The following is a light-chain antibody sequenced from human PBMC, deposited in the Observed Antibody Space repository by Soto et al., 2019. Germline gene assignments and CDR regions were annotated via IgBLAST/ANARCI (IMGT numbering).Light chain of an antibody. CDR2: RGS. V-gene: IGKV3-20*01. CDR1: QNIRGNE. J-gene: IGKJ1*01. Sequence: EVVLTQSPGTLSLSPGERATLSCRASQNIRGNELAWYQQKPGQAPRLLIYRGSSRATGVPDRFSGRWSGTDFTLTIARLEHEYFAVYYCQDYGTSAPWTFGQGTKVEIK. CDR3: QDYGTSAPWT.